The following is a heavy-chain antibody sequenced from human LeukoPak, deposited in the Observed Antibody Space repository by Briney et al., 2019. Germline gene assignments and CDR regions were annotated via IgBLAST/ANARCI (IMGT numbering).Heavy chain of an antibody. CDR1: GGSISRYY. J-gene: IGHJ3*02. D-gene: IGHD3-16*01. V-gene: IGHV4-59*01. CDR3: ARVIYDYDRPDAFDI. Sequence: PSETLSLTYTVSGGSISRYYWSWIRQPPGKGLEWIGYIYYSGSTNYNPSLKSRVTISVDTSKNQFSLKLSSVTAADTAVYYCARVIYDYDRPDAFDIWGQGTMVTVSS. CDR2: IYYSGST.